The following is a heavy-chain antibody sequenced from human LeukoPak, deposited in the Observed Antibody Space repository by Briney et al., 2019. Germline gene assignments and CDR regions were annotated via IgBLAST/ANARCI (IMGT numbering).Heavy chain of an antibody. CDR3: ARSHLNIVVVTAIDWFDP. CDR1: GYTFTSYG. Sequence: GASVKVSCKASGYTFTSYGISWVRQAPGQGLEWMGWISAYNGNTNYAQKLQGRVTMTTDTSTSTAYMELRSLRSDDTAVYYCARSHLNIVVVTAIDWFDPWGQGTLVTVSS. J-gene: IGHJ5*02. CDR2: ISAYNGNT. D-gene: IGHD2-21*02. V-gene: IGHV1-18*01.